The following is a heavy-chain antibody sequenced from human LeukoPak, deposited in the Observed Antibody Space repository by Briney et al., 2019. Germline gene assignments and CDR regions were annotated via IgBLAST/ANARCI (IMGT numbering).Heavy chain of an antibody. CDR3: ARSSEGRYYYDSSGYSYYYYYMDV. D-gene: IGHD3-22*01. J-gene: IGHJ6*03. CDR1: GVSFSGYY. V-gene: IGHV4-34*01. CDR2: INHSGST. Sequence: SETLSLTCAVYGVSFSGYYWSWIRQPPGKGLEWIGEINHSGSTNYNPSLKSRVTIAVDTSNNPFSLKLSSVTAADTAVYYCARSSEGRYYYDSSGYSYYYYYMDVWGKGTTVTISS.